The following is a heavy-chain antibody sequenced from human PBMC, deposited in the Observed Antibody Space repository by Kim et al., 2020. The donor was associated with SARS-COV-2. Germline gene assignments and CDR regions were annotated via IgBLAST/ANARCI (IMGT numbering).Heavy chain of an antibody. CDR3: ARGGSSGWALAYGMDV. CDR2: ISSSGSTI. Sequence: GGSLRLSCAASGFTFSSYEMNWVRQAPGKGLEWVSYISSSGSTIYYADSVKGRFTISRDNAKNSLYLQMNSLRAEDTAVYYCARGGSSGWALAYGMDVWGQGTTVTVSS. CDR1: GFTFSSYE. V-gene: IGHV3-48*03. D-gene: IGHD6-19*01. J-gene: IGHJ6*02.